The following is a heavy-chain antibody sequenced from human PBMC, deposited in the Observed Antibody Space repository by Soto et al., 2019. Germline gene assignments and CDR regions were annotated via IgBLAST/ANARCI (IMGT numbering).Heavy chain of an antibody. Sequence: SETLSLTCAVYGGSFSGYYRSWIRQPPGKGLEWIGEINHSGSTNYNPSLKSRVTISVDTSKNQFSLKLSSVTAADTAVYYCARRYSHWLLSGRSWFDPWGQGTLVTVSS. D-gene: IGHD3-9*01. J-gene: IGHJ5*02. CDR1: GGSFSGYY. V-gene: IGHV4-34*01. CDR3: ARRYSHWLLSGRSWFDP. CDR2: INHSGST.